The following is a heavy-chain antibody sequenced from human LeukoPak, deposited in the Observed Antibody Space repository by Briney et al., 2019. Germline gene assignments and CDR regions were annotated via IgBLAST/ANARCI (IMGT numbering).Heavy chain of an antibody. J-gene: IGHJ4*02. V-gene: IGHV3-30-3*01. Sequence: GGSLRLSCAASGFTFSSYAMHWVRQAPGKGLEWVAVISYDGSNKYYADSVKGRFTISRDNSKNTLYLQMNSLRAEDTAVYYCAREAIVAVVAATPGDYWGQGTLVTVSS. D-gene: IGHD2-15*01. CDR2: ISYDGSNK. CDR3: AREAIVAVVAATPGDY. CDR1: GFTFSSYA.